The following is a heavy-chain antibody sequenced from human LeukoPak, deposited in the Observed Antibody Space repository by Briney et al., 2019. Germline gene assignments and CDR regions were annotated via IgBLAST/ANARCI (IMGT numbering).Heavy chain of an antibody. J-gene: IGHJ4*02. CDR3: ARLALYDSSGYFSPYYFDF. V-gene: IGHV5-51*01. Sequence: GESLKISCKGSGYSFTSYWIGWVRQMPGKGLEWMGIIYPGDSDPRYSPSFQGQVTISADKSISTAYLQWSSLKASDTAMYYCARLALYDSSGYFSPYYFDFWGQGTLVTVSS. D-gene: IGHD3-22*01. CDR2: IYPGDSDP. CDR1: GYSFTSYW.